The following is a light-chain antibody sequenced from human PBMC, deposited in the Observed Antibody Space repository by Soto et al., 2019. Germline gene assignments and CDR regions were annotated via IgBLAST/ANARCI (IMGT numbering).Light chain of an antibody. J-gene: IGKJ5*01. CDR3: QQYQTHST. CDR2: DAS. V-gene: IGKV1-5*01. Sequence: DIQMTRSRSTLSASVGPRVTITCRASQSIRSLLAWYQQKPGKAPKVLIYDASSLGSGVPSRFSGIGSGTEFTLTISSLPPDDFATDFCQQYQTHSTFGQGTRLENK. CDR1: QSIRSL.